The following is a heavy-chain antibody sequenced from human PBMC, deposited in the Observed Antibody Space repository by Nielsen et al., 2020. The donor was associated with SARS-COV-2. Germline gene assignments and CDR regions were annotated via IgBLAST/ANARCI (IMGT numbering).Heavy chain of an antibody. V-gene: IGHV3-9*01. Sequence: GGSLRLSCAASGFTLDDYAMHWVRQAPGKGLEWVSGISWNSGSIAYADSVKGRFTISRDNAKNSLHLQMNSLRAEDTAFYYCARGRRVGTTLFEYWGQGTLVTVSS. J-gene: IGHJ4*02. CDR3: ARGRRVGTTLFEY. CDR1: GFTLDDYA. D-gene: IGHD1-14*01. CDR2: ISWNSGSI.